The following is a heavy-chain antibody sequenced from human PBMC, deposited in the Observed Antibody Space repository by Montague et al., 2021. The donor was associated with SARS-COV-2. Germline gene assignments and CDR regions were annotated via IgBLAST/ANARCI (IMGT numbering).Heavy chain of an antibody. CDR3: VRRGRPPLGWFDP. J-gene: IGHJ5*02. V-gene: IGHV4-38-2*02. CDR2: IWHGGST. CDR1: GYSITHAYY. Sequence: SETLSLTCTVSGYSITHAYYWGWIRQPPGKGLEWIGNIWHGGSTYYNPSLKSRVTISVDTSRNQFSLKLGAVTAADTAVYYCVRRGRPPLGWFDPWGQGTLVTVSS.